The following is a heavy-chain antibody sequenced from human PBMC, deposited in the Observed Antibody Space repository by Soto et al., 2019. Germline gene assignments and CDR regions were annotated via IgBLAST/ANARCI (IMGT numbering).Heavy chain of an antibody. CDR2: ISDSDNAT. J-gene: IGHJ4*02. D-gene: IGHD6-19*01. CDR3: AKGVSSSAWSASDS. Sequence: EVQLLESGGGLVQPGGSLRLSCAASGFTLSSYAMTWVRQAPGKGLEWVSVISDSDNATYYADSVKGRLTISRDNSKNILYLQLNSLRAEDTAVYYCAKGVSSSAWSASDSWGQGTLVTVSA. CDR1: GFTLSSYA. V-gene: IGHV3-23*01.